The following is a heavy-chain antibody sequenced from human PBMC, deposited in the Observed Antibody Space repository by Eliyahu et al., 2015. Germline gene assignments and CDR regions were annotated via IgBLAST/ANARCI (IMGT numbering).Heavy chain of an antibody. CDR3: ARRTDYGGSAFDI. V-gene: IGHV4-59*01. Sequence: QVQLQESGPGLVKPSETLSLTCTVXGGPISSYYWSWIRQPPGKGLEWIGYIYYSGSTNYNPSLKSRVTISVDTSKNQFSLKLSSVTAADTAVYYCARRTDYGGSAFDIWGQGTMVTVSS. D-gene: IGHD4-23*01. CDR1: GGPISSYY. J-gene: IGHJ3*02. CDR2: IYYSGST.